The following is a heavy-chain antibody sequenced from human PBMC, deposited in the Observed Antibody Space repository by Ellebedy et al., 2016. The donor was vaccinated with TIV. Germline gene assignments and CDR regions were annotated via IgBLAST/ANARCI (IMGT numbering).Heavy chain of an antibody. CDR1: GFTFSDYY. CDR3: ARLRYFGSGSYSDY. D-gene: IGHD3-10*01. CDR2: ISGSGGGT. J-gene: IGHJ4*02. Sequence: GESLKISCAASGFTFSDYYMSWIRQAPGRGLEWVSTISGSGGGTYYTDSVKGRFTISRDNSKNTLYLQMDSLRAGDTAIYYCARLRYFGSGSYSDYWGQGTLVTVSS. V-gene: IGHV3-23*01.